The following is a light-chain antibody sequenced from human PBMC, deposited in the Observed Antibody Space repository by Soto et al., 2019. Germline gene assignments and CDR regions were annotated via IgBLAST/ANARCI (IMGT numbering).Light chain of an antibody. J-gene: IGKJ2*01. V-gene: IGKV1-39*01. CDR3: QQSNSTVYT. CDR1: QSISSY. Sequence: DIQMTQSPSSLSASVGDRVTITCRASQSISSYLNWYQQKPGKAPKLLIYAASSLQSGVPSRFSGSGSGTEFTLTIISLQPEDFATYYCQQSNSTVYTFGQGTKLEIK. CDR2: AAS.